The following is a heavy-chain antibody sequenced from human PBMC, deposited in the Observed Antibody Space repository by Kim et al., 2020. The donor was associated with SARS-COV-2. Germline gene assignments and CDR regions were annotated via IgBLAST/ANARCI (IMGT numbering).Heavy chain of an antibody. CDR1: GFTFSSYA. V-gene: IGHV3-23*01. D-gene: IGHD1-26*01. J-gene: IGHJ4*02. Sequence: GGSLRLSCAASGFTFSSYAMSWVRQAPGMGLEWVSAISGRGGSTYYADSVKGRFTISRDDSKNTLYLQMNSLRAEDTAVYYCAKGASSGSYPEGVYWGQGTLVTVSS. CDR2: ISGRGGST. CDR3: AKGASSGSYPEGVY.